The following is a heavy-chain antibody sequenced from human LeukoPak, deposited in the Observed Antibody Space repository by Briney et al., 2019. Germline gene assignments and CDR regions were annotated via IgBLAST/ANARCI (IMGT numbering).Heavy chain of an antibody. CDR3: ATGFFHDYYMDL. V-gene: IGHV3-30*04. J-gene: IGHJ6*03. D-gene: IGHD3-10*01. CDR2: ISYDGSNK. Sequence: GGSLRLSCAASGFTFSSYAMHWVRQAPGKGLEWVAVISYDGSNKYYADSVKGRFTISRDNSKNTLYLQMNSLRAEDTAVYYCATGFFHDYYMDLWGKGTTVTVSS. CDR1: GFTFSSYA.